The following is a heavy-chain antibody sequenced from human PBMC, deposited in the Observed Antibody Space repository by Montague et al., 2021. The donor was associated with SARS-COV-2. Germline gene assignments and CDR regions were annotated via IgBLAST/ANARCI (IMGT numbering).Heavy chain of an antibody. D-gene: IGHD3-10*01. J-gene: IGHJ2*01. CDR3: AREFRTYGYGGQYWYFDL. CDR1: GGSISSSHW. CDR2: IYHSGST. Sequence: SETLSLTCAVSGGSISSSHWWSWVRQPPGKGLEWIGEIYHSGSTNYNPSLKSRVTISIDKSKNQFSLKLSSATAADTAVYYCAREFRTYGYGGQYWYFDLWGRGTLVTVSS. V-gene: IGHV4-4*02.